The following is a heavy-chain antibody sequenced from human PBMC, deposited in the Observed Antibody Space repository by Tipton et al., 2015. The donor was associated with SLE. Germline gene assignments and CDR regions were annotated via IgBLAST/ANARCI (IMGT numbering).Heavy chain of an antibody. V-gene: IGHV4-34*01. J-gene: IGHJ2*01. CDR1: GGSFSGYY. CDR2: IYHSGST. Sequence: TLSLTCAVYGGSFSGYYWSWIRQPPGKGLEWSGEIYHSGSTFYNPSLKSRVTISVDKSKNQFSLKLSSVTAADTAVYYCARGYCSGGSCSYWYFDLWGRGTLVTVSS. D-gene: IGHD2-15*01. CDR3: ARGYCSGGSCSYWYFDL.